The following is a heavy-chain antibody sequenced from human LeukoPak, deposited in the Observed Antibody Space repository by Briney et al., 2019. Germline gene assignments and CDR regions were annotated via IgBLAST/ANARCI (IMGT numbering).Heavy chain of an antibody. V-gene: IGHV3-48*01. J-gene: IGHJ4*02. Sequence: GGSLRLSCAASEFSFSSYWMHWVRQAPGKGLEWVSYISNTGSTIYYADSVRGRFTISRDNAKNSLYLQMNSLRAEDTAVYYCARGPYTSSNYFDYWGQGTLVTVSS. CDR3: ARGPYTSSNYFDY. D-gene: IGHD6-6*01. CDR1: EFSFSSYW. CDR2: ISNTGSTI.